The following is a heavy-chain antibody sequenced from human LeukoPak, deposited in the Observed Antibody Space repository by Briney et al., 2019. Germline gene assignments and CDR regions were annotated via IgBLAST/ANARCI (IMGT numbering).Heavy chain of an antibody. CDR3: ARALYCSSTSCHYYYYGMDV. V-gene: IGHV4-34*01. Sequence: KTSETLSLTCAVYGGSFSGYYWSWIRQPPGKGLEWIGEINHSGSTNYNPSLKSRVTISVDTSKNQFSLKLSSVTAADTAVYYCARALYCSSTSCHYYYYGMDVWGQGTTVTVSS. D-gene: IGHD2-2*01. J-gene: IGHJ6*02. CDR2: INHSGST. CDR1: GGSFSGYY.